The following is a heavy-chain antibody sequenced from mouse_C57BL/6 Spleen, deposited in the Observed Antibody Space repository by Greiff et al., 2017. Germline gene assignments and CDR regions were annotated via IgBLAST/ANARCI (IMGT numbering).Heavy chain of an antibody. CDR1: GYTFPNYW. Sequence: QVQLKESGAELVRPGTSVKMSCKASGYTFPNYWIGWAKQRPGHGLEWIGDIYPGGGYTNYNEKFKGKATLTADKSSSTAYMQFSSLTSEDSAIYYCARGSGTGCAYWGQGTLVTVSA. J-gene: IGHJ3*01. D-gene: IGHD4-1*01. CDR2: IYPGGGYT. V-gene: IGHV1-63*01. CDR3: ARGSGTGCAY.